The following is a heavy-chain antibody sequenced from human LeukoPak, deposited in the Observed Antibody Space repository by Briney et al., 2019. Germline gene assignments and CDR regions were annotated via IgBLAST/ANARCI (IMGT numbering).Heavy chain of an antibody. D-gene: IGHD4-11*01. V-gene: IGHV4-39*07. CDR1: GGSISSSSYY. J-gene: IGHJ4*02. Sequence: SETLSLTCTVSGGSISSSSYYWGWIRQPPGKGLEWIGEINHSGSTNYNPSLKSRVTISVDKSKNQFSLKLSSVTAADTAVYYCARRTTVTIPFGYWGQGTLVTVSS. CDR2: INHSGST. CDR3: ARRTTVTIPFGY.